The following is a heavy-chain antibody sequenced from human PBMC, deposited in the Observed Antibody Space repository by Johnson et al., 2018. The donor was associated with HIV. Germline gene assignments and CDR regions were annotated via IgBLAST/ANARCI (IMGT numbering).Heavy chain of an antibody. D-gene: IGHD3-22*01. CDR2: ISSNGGST. J-gene: IGHJ3*02. CDR1: GFTFSSYA. V-gene: IGHV3-64*01. Sequence: VQLLESGGGLVQPGGSLRLSCAASGFTFSSYAMHWVRQAPGKGLEYVSAISSNGGSTYYANSVKGRFTISRDNSKNTLYLQMGSLRAEDMAVYYCARDYYESSGHDAFDIWGQGTMVTVSS. CDR3: ARDYYESSGHDAFDI.